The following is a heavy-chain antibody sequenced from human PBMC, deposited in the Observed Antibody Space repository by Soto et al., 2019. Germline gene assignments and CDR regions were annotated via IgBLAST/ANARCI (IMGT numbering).Heavy chain of an antibody. CDR2: IPYDGSNK. Sequence: QVQLVESGGGVVQPGRSLRLSCAASGFTFSSYGMHWVRQAPGKGLEWVSTIPYDGSNKYYANSLKGRFTISRDNSKNTLYLQMNSLRAEDTAVYYCAKRGDTAPKSLDYWGQGTVVTVSS. CDR1: GFTFSSYG. J-gene: IGHJ4*02. D-gene: IGHD5-18*01. CDR3: AKRGDTAPKSLDY. V-gene: IGHV3-30*18.